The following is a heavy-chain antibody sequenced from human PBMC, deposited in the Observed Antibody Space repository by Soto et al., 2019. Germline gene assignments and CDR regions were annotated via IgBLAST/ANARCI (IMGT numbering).Heavy chain of an antibody. CDR2: MNPNSGNT. CDR1: GYTFPSYD. CDR3: AKTTEIRYYYYYYYMDV. V-gene: IGHV1-8*01. D-gene: IGHD4-4*01. Sequence: ASVKVSCKASGYTFPSYDINWVRQATGQGLEWMGWMNPNSGNTGYAQKFQGRVTMTRNTSISTAYMELSSLRSEDTAVYYCAKTTEIRYYYYYYYMDVWGKGTTDPVSS. J-gene: IGHJ6*03.